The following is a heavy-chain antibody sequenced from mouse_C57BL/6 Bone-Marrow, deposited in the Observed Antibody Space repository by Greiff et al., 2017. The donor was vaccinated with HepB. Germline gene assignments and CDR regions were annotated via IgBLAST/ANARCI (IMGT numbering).Heavy chain of an antibody. Sequence: EVQLQESGPGLVKPSQSLSLTCSVTGYSITSGYYWNWIRQFPGNKLEWMGYISYDGSNNYNPSLKNRISITRDTSKNQFFLKLNSVTTEDTATYYCARDRAGTYYLDYWGQGTTLTVSS. J-gene: IGHJ2*01. CDR3: ARDRAGTYYLDY. V-gene: IGHV3-6*01. CDR1: GYSITSGYY. CDR2: ISYDGSN. D-gene: IGHD3-1*01.